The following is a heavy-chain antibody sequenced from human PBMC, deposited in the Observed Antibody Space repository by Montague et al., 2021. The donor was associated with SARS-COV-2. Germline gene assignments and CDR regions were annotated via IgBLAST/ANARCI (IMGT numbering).Heavy chain of an antibody. J-gene: IGHJ4*02. CDR3: ARDRFDFGAGRQGTIDF. Sequence: SETRSLTCSVSGDSITNHHWSWIRQPAGKGLEWIGRMHFTGKTNFSPFFSSRLTMSADTSKNQFSLKLTSVTAADTAIYFCARDRFDFGAGRQGTIDFWGQGTLVTVSS. V-gene: IGHV4-4*07. D-gene: IGHD3-10*01. CDR1: GDSITNHH. CDR2: MHFTGKT.